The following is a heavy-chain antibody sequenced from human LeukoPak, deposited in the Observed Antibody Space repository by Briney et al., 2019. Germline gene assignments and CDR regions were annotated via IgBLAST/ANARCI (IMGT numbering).Heavy chain of an antibody. J-gene: IGHJ4*02. V-gene: IGHV3-23*01. CDR3: AKDEGVVLSTSLDFGH. CDR1: GFTFSTYA. D-gene: IGHD3-10*01. Sequence: GGSLRLSCVVSGFTFSTYAMSWVRQAPGKGLEWVAFISGSGRNTYYADSVKGRFTISRDNFRNTLSLQMNSLRPDDTAIYYCAKDEGVVLSTSLDFGHWGQGTLVAVSS. CDR2: ISGSGRNT.